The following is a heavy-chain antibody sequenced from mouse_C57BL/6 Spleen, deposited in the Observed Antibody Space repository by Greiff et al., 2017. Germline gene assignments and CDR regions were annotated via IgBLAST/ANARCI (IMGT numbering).Heavy chain of an antibody. J-gene: IGHJ2*01. D-gene: IGHD1-1*01. CDR3: ARSLFPYYFDY. CDR1: GYAFTNYL. CDR2: INPGSGGT. V-gene: IGHV1-54*01. Sequence: QVQLQQSGAELVRPGTSVKVSCKASGYAFTNYLIEWVKQRPGQGLEWIGVINPGSGGTNYNEKFKGKATLTADNSSSTAYMQLSSLTSEDSAVYFCARSLFPYYFDYWGQGTTLTVSS.